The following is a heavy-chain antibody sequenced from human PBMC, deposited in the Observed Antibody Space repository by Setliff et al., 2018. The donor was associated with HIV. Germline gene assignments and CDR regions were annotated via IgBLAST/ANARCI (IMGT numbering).Heavy chain of an antibody. CDR1: GFTLSSYE. CDR3: ARGGDYDSSGYYVT. Sequence: GGSLRLSCAASGFTLSSYEMNWVRQAPGKGLEWVSYISSSDNTIHYADSVRGRFTISRDNAKNSLYLQMNSLRAEDTAVYFCARGGDYDSSGYYVTWGQGSLVTVSS. CDR2: ISSSDNTI. D-gene: IGHD3-22*01. V-gene: IGHV3-48*03. J-gene: IGHJ4*02.